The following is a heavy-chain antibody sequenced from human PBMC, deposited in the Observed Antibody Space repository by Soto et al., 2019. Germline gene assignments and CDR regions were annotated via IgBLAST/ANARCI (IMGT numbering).Heavy chain of an antibody. J-gene: IGHJ3*02. D-gene: IGHD3-22*01. CDR1: GFTFSSYA. CDR3: ARVFYYYDSRGYYSGAFDI. V-gene: IGHV3-30-3*01. CDR2: ISYDGSNK. Sequence: HPGGSLRLSCAASGFTFSSYAMHWVRQAPGKGLEWVAVISYDGSNKYYADSVKGRFTISRDNSKNTLYLQMNSLRAEDTAVYYCARVFYYYDSRGYYSGAFDIWGQGTMVTVSS.